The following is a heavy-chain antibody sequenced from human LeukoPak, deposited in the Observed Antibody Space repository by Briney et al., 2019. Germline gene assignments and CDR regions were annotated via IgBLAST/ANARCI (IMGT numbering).Heavy chain of an antibody. CDR3: ARATRYYYDSSGYHPFDY. V-gene: IGHV4-59*01. Sequence: SETLSLTCTVSGGSISSYYWSWTRQPPGKGLEWIGYIYYSGSTNYNPSLKSRVTISVDTSKNQFSLKLSSVTAADTAVYHCARATRYYYDSSGYHPFDYWGQGTLVTVSS. CDR1: GGSISSYY. D-gene: IGHD3-22*01. CDR2: IYYSGST. J-gene: IGHJ4*02.